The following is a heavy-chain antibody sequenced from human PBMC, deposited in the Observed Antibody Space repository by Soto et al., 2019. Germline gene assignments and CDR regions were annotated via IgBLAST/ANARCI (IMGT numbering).Heavy chain of an antibody. CDR2: IRSKANSYAT. CDR1: GFTFSGSA. V-gene: IGHV3-73*02. Sequence: EVQLVESGGGLVQPGGSLKLSCAASGFTFSGSAMHWVRQASGKGLEWVGRIRSKANSYATAYAASVKGRFTISRDDSKNTAYLQMNSLKTEDTAVYYCTRLYLFGFDPWGQGPLVTVSS. J-gene: IGHJ5*02. CDR3: TRLYLFGFDP.